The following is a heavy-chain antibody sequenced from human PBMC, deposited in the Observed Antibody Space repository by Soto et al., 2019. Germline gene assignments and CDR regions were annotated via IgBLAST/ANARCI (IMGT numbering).Heavy chain of an antibody. CDR3: ARDSGITGTRWSYYYYGMDV. Sequence: ASETLSLTCTVSGYSISSGYYWGWIRQPPGTGLEWIGSIYHSGSTYYNPSLKSRVTISVDTSKNQFSLKLSSVTAADTAVYYCARDSGITGTRWSYYYYGMDVWGQGATVTVSS. CDR2: IYHSGST. V-gene: IGHV4-38-2*02. J-gene: IGHJ6*02. CDR1: GYSISSGYY. D-gene: IGHD1-20*01.